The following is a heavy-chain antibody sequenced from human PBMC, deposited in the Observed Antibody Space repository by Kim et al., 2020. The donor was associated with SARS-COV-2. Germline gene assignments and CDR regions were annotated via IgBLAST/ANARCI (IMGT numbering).Heavy chain of an antibody. CDR3: ARDYYDFWSGPGGYFDY. CDR1: GFTFSSYT. Sequence: GGSLRLSCAASGFTFSSYTMHWVRQAPGKGPEWVAAILYDGSNKYYSESVKGRFTISRDNSKNMVYLQMNSLRAEDTAIYYCARDYYDFWSGPGGYFDYWGRGTLVPVSS. J-gene: IGHJ4*02. D-gene: IGHD3-3*01. CDR2: ILYDGSNK. V-gene: IGHV3-30*04.